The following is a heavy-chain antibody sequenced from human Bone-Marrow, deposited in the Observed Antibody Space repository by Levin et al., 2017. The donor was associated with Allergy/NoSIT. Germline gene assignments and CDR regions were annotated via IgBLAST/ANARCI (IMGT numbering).Heavy chain of an antibody. CDR3: AKDSPVVRGVFDH. CDR2: VSYSGEST. D-gene: IGHD3-10*01. V-gene: IGHV3-23*01. Sequence: GGSLRLSCAASGFTFSGYVMKWVRQAPGKGLEWVSTVSYSGESTYYADSVKGRFTISRDNSKNTLYLQMNSLRAEDTAVYYCAKDSPVVRGVFDHWGQGTLITVSS. J-gene: IGHJ4*02. CDR1: GFTFSGYV.